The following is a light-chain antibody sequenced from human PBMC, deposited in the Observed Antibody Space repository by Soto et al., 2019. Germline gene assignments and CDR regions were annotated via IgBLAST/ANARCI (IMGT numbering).Light chain of an antibody. CDR1: GSDVCAYNY. J-gene: IGLJ1*01. CDR2: DVS. V-gene: IGLV2-14*01. Sequence: QSVLTQPASVSGSPGQSITISCSGTGSDVCAYNYVSWYQQHPAKAPKLMIYDVSNRPSGVSDRCSGSKYGNTASLTISGLQAEDEADYSCYSYTSSSTDVFASGTKLTVL. CDR3: YSYTSSSTDV.